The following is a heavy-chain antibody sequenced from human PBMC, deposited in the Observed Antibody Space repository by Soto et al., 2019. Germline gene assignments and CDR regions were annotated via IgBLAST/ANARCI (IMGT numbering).Heavy chain of an antibody. Sequence: SETLSLTCTVSGGSISSSSYYWGWTRQPPGKGLEWIGSIYYSGSTYYNPSLKSRVTISVDTSKNQFSLKLSSVTAADTAVYYCAGSYYRRGWFDPWGQGTLVTVS. CDR1: GGSISSSSYY. V-gene: IGHV4-39*01. CDR2: IYYSGST. D-gene: IGHD3-10*01. J-gene: IGHJ5*02. CDR3: AGSYYRRGWFDP.